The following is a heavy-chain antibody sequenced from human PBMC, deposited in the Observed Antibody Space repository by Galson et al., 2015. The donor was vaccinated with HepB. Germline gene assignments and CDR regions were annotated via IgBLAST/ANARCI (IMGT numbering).Heavy chain of an antibody. J-gene: IGHJ4*02. CDR1: GFTFSSYA. CDR3: ARDNPPPRTRFNWHYGDY. D-gene: IGHD1-7*01. V-gene: IGHV3-30-3*01. CDR2: ISYDGSNK. Sequence: SLRLSCAASGFTFSSYAMHWVRQAPGKGLEWVAVISYDGSNKYYGDSVKGRFTISRDNSKNTLYLQMNSLRDEDTAIYFCARDNPPPRTRFNWHYGDYWGQGTLVTVSS.